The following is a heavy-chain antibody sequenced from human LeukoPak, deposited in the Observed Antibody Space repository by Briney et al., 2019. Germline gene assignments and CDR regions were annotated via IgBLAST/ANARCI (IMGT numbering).Heavy chain of an antibody. Sequence: SETLSLTCAVYGGSFSGYYWSWIRQPPGKGLEWIGEINHSGSTDYNPSLKSRVTISVDTSKNQFSLKLSSVTAADTAVYYCARDVDTAMVSFDYWGQGTLVTVSS. D-gene: IGHD5-18*01. CDR1: GGSFSGYY. J-gene: IGHJ4*02. CDR2: INHSGST. CDR3: ARDVDTAMVSFDY. V-gene: IGHV4-34*01.